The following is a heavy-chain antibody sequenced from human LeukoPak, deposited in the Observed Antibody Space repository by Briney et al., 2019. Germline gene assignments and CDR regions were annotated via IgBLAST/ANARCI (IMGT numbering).Heavy chain of an antibody. J-gene: IGHJ4*02. V-gene: IGHV4-34*01. Sequence: SETLSLTCAVYGGSFSGYYWSWIRQPPGKGLEWIGEINHSGSTNYNPSLKSRVTISVDTSKNQFSLKLSSVTAADTAVYYCARDLVRCGGDCYSFDYRGQGTLVTVSS. D-gene: IGHD2-21*02. CDR2: INHSGST. CDR3: ARDLVRCGGDCYSFDY. CDR1: GGSFSGYY.